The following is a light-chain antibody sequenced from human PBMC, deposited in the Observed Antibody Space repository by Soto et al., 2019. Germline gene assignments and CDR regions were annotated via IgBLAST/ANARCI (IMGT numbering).Light chain of an antibody. CDR3: AAWDDSLNGYV. J-gene: IGLJ1*01. V-gene: IGLV1-44*01. CDR1: SSNIGSNT. Sequence: QSVLTQPPSASWTPGQRVTISCSGSSSNIGSNTVNWYQQLPGTAPKLLIYSNNQRPSGVPDRFSGSKSGTSASLAISGLQPEDEADYYCAAWDDSLNGYVFGTGTKLTVL. CDR2: SNN.